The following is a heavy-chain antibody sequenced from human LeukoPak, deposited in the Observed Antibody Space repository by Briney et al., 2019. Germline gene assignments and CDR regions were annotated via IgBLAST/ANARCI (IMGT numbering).Heavy chain of an antibody. CDR2: ISGSGGST. J-gene: IGHJ4*02. CDR1: GLTFSSYW. V-gene: IGHV3-23*01. CDR3: AKDGLGYCSSTSCFSEPTRFDY. D-gene: IGHD2-2*01. Sequence: TGGSLRLSCTASGLTFSSYWMHWVRQAPGKGLEWVSAISGSGGSTYYADSVKGRFTISRDNSKNTLYLQMNSLRAEDTAVYYCAKDGLGYCSSTSCFSEPTRFDYWGQGTLVTVSS.